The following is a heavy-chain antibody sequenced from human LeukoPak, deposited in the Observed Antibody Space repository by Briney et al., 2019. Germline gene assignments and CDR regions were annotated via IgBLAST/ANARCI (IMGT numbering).Heavy chain of an antibody. CDR1: GYSFTSYW. Sequence: GESLKISCKCSGYSFTSYWIGWVRQMPGKGLEWMGIIYPGDSDTRYSPSFQGQVTISADKSISTAYLQWSSLKASDTAMYCCARQRPIWFGELLNWFDPWGQGTLVTVSS. J-gene: IGHJ5*02. V-gene: IGHV5-51*01. CDR2: IYPGDSDT. CDR3: ARQRPIWFGELLNWFDP. D-gene: IGHD3-10*01.